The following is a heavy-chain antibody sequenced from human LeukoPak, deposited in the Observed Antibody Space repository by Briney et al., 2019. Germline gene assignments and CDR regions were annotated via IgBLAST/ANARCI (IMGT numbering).Heavy chain of an antibody. CDR3: TRDRLGGSGWFDP. J-gene: IGHJ5*02. D-gene: IGHD3-16*01. V-gene: IGHV1-2*02. CDR2: INPNSGGT. CDR1: GYTFTGYN. Sequence: ASVKVSFKASGYTFTGYNIHWVRQAPGQGLEWMGWINPNSGGTSYAQKFQGRVTMTRDTSISTAYMELTRVGSDDMAVYYCTRDRLGGSGWFDPRGQGTLVTVSS.